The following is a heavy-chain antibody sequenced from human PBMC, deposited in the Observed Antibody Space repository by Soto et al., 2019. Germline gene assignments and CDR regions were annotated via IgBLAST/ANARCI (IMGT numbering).Heavy chain of an antibody. CDR2: ISAYNGNT. CDR3: ARSSARGSHGPDDHGMDV. D-gene: IGHD6-13*01. J-gene: IGHJ6*02. CDR1: GYIFTNYG. V-gene: IGHV1-18*04. Sequence: GASVKVSCKASGYIFTNYGINWVRQAPGQGLEWMGWISAYNGNTNFAQTVQGRLTMTTDTSTATSYMELRSLTYDDTAAYFCARSSARGSHGPDDHGMDVWGQGTTVTVSS.